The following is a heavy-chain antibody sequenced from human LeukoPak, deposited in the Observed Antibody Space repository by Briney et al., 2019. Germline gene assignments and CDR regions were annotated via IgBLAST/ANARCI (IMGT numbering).Heavy chain of an antibody. Sequence: GGSLRLSCAASGFTFSSYAMSWVRQAPGKGLEWVSAISGSGGSTYYADSVKGRFTISRGNSKNTLYLQMNSLRAEDTAVYYCAKRIYDFWSGYYRRAENHFDYWGQGTLVTVSS. D-gene: IGHD3-3*01. CDR3: AKRIYDFWSGYYRRAENHFDY. J-gene: IGHJ4*02. CDR2: ISGSGGST. CDR1: GFTFSSYA. V-gene: IGHV3-23*01.